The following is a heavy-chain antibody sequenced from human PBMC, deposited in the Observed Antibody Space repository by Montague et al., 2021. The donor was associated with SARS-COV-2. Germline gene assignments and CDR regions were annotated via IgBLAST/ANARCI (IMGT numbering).Heavy chain of an antibody. J-gene: IGHJ6*02. CDR2: IYYSGST. CDR1: GGSISSYY. D-gene: IGHD3-10*01. CDR3: ARDNYICFGEQRVYYYYGMDV. V-gene: IGHV4-59*12. Sequence: SETLSLTCTVSGGSISSYYWSWILQPPGKGLEWIGYIYYSGSTNYNPSLKSRVTISVDTSKNQFSLKLSSVTAADTAAYYYARDNYICFGEQRVYYYYGMDVWGPGTTVTVSS.